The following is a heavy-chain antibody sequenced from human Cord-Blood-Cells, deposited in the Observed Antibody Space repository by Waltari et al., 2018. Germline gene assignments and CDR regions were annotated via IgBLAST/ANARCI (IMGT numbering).Heavy chain of an antibody. D-gene: IGHD7-27*01. J-gene: IGHJ1*01. CDR3: ARGWGTEYFQH. V-gene: IGHV4-34*01. Sequence: QVQLQQWGAGLLKPSETLSLTCAVYGGSLSGYYWSWIRQPPGKGLEWVGESNHSGSTNYNPSLNSRVTISVDTSKNQFSLKLSSVTAADTAVYYCARGWGTEYFQHWGQGTLVTVSS. CDR2: SNHSGST. CDR1: GGSLSGYY.